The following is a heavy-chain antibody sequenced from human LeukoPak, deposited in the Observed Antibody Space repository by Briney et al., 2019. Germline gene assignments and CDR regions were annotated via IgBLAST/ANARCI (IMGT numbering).Heavy chain of an antibody. V-gene: IGHV4-34*01. J-gene: IGHJ4*02. CDR2: IYYSGST. Sequence: PSETLSLTCAVYGGSFSGYYWSWIRQPPGKGLEWIGSIYYSGSTYYNPSLKSRVTISVDTSKNQFSLKLSSVTAADTAVYYCARDGEMGTIENYFDYWGQGALVTVSS. CDR3: ARDGEMGTIENYFDY. D-gene: IGHD5-24*01. CDR1: GGSFSGYY.